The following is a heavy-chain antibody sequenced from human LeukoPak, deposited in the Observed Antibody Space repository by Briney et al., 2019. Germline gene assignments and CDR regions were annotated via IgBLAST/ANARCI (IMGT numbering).Heavy chain of an antibody. CDR2: IDTDGSDT. V-gene: IGHV3-74*01. CDR3: ARDRYPAAREFDY. CDR1: GFTFSRYW. J-gene: IGHJ4*02. D-gene: IGHD2-2*01. Sequence: GGSLRLSCATSGFTFSRYWMHWVRQAPGKGLVWVSRIDTDGSDTSYADSVKGRFTISRDNAKNTLYLQMNSLRAEDTAVYYCARDRYPAAREFDYWGQGTLVTVSS.